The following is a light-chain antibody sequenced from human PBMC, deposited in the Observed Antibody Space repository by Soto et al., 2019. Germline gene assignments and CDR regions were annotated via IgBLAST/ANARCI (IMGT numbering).Light chain of an antibody. V-gene: IGLV2-14*01. CDR1: SSDVGGYNY. CDR3: SSYTSSSTVA. J-gene: IGLJ2*01. CDR2: DVS. Sequence: QSALTQPASVSGSPGQSITISCTGTSSDVGGYNYVSWYQQHPGKAPKLMIYDVSNRPSGVSNRFSGSKSGNTASLTISGLQAEDEADYYCSSYTSSSTVAIAGGTKLTV.